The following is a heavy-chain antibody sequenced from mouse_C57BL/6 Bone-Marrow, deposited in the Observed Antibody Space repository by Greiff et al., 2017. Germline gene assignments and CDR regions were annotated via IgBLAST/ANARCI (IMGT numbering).Heavy chain of an antibody. V-gene: IGHV6-3*01. D-gene: IGHD1-1*01. J-gene: IGHJ2*01. CDR3: TVPFITTVVAKGY. CDR1: GFTFSNYW. CDR2: IRLKSDNYAT. Sequence: EVKLQESGGGLVQPGGSMKLSCVASGFTFSNYWMNWVRQSPEKGLEWVAQIRLKSDNYATHYAESVKGRFTISRDDSKSSVYLQMNNLRAEDTGIYYCTVPFITTVVAKGYWGQGTTLTVSS.